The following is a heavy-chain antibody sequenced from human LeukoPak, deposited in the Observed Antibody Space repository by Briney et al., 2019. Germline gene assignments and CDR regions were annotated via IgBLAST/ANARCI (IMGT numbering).Heavy chain of an antibody. CDR1: GFTFSSYVM. V-gene: IGHV4-4*02. D-gene: IGHD3-3*01. Sequence: GSLRLSCAASGFTFSSYVMSWVRQPPGKGLEWIGEIYHSGSTNYNPSLKSRVTISVDKSKNQFSLKLSSVTAADTAVYYCAGPIFGAPEYYYGMDVWGQGTTVTVSS. J-gene: IGHJ6*02. CDR2: IYHSGST. CDR3: AGPIFGAPEYYYGMDV.